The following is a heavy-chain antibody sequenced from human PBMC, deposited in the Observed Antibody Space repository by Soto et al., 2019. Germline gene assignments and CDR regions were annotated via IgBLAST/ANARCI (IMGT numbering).Heavy chain of an antibody. D-gene: IGHD3-3*01. CDR2: LIPVYRTL. CDR3: ATGVIWIGYFTVDS. Sequence: VASVKVSCKSSGGSFGKSAINWVRQTPGQGLEWLGGLIPVYRTLNYAQKFQGRVTITADESTGTAYMTLSRLASDDTAVYYCATGVIWIGYFTVDSWGQGTRVTVSS. CDR1: GGSFGKSA. J-gene: IGHJ4*02. V-gene: IGHV1-69*13.